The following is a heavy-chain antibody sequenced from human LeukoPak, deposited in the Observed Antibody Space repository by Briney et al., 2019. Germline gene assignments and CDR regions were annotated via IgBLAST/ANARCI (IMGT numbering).Heavy chain of an antibody. CDR3: AKDGSGSYYFDYYYYYGMDV. V-gene: IGHV3-23*01. CDR2: ISGSGGST. D-gene: IGHD3-10*01. J-gene: IGHJ6*04. CDR1: GFTFSSYA. Sequence: GGSLRLSCAASGFTFSSYAMSWVRQAPGKGLEGVSAISGSGGSTYYAGSVKGRFTISRDNSKNTLYLQMNSLRAEDTAVYYCAKDGSGSYYFDYYYYYGMDVWGKGTTVTVSS.